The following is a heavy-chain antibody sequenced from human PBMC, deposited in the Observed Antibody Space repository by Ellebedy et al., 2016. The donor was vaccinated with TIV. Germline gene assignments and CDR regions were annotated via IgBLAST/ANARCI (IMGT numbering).Heavy chain of an antibody. CDR3: ARQVGSGWYGD. D-gene: IGHD6-13*01. V-gene: IGHV3-33*01. Sequence: GESLKISCAASGFTFSSYGMCWVRQAPGKGLEWVALIWYDGSNKYYANSVEGRFTISRDNSKNMLFLQMNSLRVEDTAVYFCARQVGSGWYGDWGQGSLVTVSS. J-gene: IGHJ4*02. CDR2: IWYDGSNK. CDR1: GFTFSSYG.